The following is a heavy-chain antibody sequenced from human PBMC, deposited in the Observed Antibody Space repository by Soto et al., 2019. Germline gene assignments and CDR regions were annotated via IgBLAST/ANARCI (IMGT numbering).Heavy chain of an antibody. CDR1: GFTVSSSY. J-gene: IGHJ4*02. V-gene: IGHV3-53*01. Sequence: LRLSCAASGFTVSSSYMSWVRQAPGKGLEWVSVIYGGGSTYYADSVKGRFTVSRDNSKNTLYLQMNSLRDEDTAIYFCAILYLPGHYFQYLGQETLVTVSS. D-gene: IGHD2-2*02. CDR3: AILYLPGHYFQY. CDR2: IYGGGST.